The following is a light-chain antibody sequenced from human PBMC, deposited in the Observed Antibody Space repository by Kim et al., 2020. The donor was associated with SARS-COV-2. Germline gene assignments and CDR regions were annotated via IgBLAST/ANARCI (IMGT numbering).Light chain of an antibody. V-gene: IGKV1-5*01. CDR1: QYVTRG. J-gene: IGKJ1*01. CDR2: DAS. Sequence: STLPAYVGDRVTITCRDTQYVTRGLAWYQQKPGRAPKLLIYDASTLDRGVPSRFRGSGSGTEFTLTINSLQPDDFASYYCQHRQTFGQGTKVDIK. CDR3: QHRQT.